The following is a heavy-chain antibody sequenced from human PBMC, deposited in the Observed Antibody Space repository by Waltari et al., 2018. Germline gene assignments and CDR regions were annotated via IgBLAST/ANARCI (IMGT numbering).Heavy chain of an antibody. V-gene: IGHV3-30*02. J-gene: IGHJ4*02. Sequence: QVQLVESGGGVVLPGGALRLSCKASGVIFSRQDMNWVRQAPGMGLEWVSLISFDGGQKFYADTVKGRFTVSRDNSRDTLYLHMESLRSGDTATYFCATQASISSPSFWGRGTLVTVSS. CDR3: ATQASISSPSF. D-gene: IGHD3-16*02. CDR2: ISFDGGQK. CDR1: GVIFSRQD.